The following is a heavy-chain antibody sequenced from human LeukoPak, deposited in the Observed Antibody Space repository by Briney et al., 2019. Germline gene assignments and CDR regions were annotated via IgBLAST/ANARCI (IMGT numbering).Heavy chain of an antibody. Sequence: GGSLRLSCAASGFTFSSNYMSWVRQAPGKGLEWVSVSYGGGSPYYADSVKGRFTISRDNSNNTLYLQMNSLRAEDTAVYYCARSEFLGTWGQGTLVTVSS. CDR2: SYGGGSP. V-gene: IGHV3-53*01. CDR1: GFTFSSNY. CDR3: ARSEFLGT. D-gene: IGHD3-3*01. J-gene: IGHJ4*02.